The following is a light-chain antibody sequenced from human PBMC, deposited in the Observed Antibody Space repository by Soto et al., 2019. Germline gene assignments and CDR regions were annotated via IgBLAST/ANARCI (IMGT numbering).Light chain of an antibody. Sequence: QSALTQPHSVSGSPGQSVTISCTGTSVDVGAYDFVSWYQQHPGKAPKLLIYVVSGRPSGVPDRFSGSKSGNAASLTISGLQAEDEADYYCSSFTTSHTYICGTGTKLTVL. CDR1: SVDVGAYDF. J-gene: IGLJ1*01. V-gene: IGLV2-11*01. CDR3: SSFTTSHTYI. CDR2: VVS.